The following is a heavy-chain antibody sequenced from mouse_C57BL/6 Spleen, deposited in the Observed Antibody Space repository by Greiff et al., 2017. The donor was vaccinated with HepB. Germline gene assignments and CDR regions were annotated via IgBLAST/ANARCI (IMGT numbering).Heavy chain of an antibody. V-gene: IGHV1-59*01. Sequence: VQLQQPGAELVRPGTSVKLSCKASGYTFTSYWMHWVKQRPGQGLEWIGVIDPSDSYTNYNQKFKGKATLTVDTSSSTAYMQLSSLTSEDSAVYYCARGGDFRFVWGTGTTVTVSS. CDR3: ARGGDFRFV. J-gene: IGHJ1*03. CDR1: GYTFTSYW. D-gene: IGHD3-3*01. CDR2: IDPSDSYT.